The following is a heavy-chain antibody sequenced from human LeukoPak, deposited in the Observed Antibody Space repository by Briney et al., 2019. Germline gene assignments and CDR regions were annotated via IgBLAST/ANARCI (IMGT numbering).Heavy chain of an antibody. Sequence: GGSLRLSCAASGFTFSDNYVSWIRQAPGKGLEWVSYISSSGSIYYADSVKGRFTISRDNAKNSLYLQMNSLRAEDTAVYYCARDFWAHWYFDLWGRGTLVTVSS. CDR1: GFTFSDNY. CDR2: ISSSGSI. CDR3: ARDFWAHWYFDL. V-gene: IGHV3-11*04. D-gene: IGHD3-3*01. J-gene: IGHJ2*01.